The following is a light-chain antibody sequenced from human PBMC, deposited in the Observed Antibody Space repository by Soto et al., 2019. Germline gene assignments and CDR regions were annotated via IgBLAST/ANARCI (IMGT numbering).Light chain of an antibody. CDR2: WAS. CDR1: QSVLYSSNDKNY. V-gene: IGKV4-1*01. J-gene: IGKJ4*01. Sequence: DIVMTQSPDSLAVSLGERATINCKSSQSVLYSSNDKNYLAWYQQKPGQPPKLLISWASTRRPGVPDRFSGGGSGTDFTLTISSLQAEDVAVYYCHQYYGTPLTFGGGTKVEIK. CDR3: HQYYGTPLT.